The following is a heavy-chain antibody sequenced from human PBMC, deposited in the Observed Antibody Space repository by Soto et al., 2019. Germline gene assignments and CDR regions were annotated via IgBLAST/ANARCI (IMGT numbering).Heavy chain of an antibody. CDR1: GYSFTNYW. CDR2: IYPGDSDT. CDR3: ARQVSSSSRYFYMDV. Sequence: GESLKISCKGSGYSFTNYWIGWVRQMSGKGLEWMGVIYPGDSDTRYSPSFQGQVTISVDKSISTTYLQLSSLEASDTAMYYCARQVSSSSRYFYMDVWGKGTTVTVSS. D-gene: IGHD6-6*01. V-gene: IGHV5-51*01. J-gene: IGHJ6*03.